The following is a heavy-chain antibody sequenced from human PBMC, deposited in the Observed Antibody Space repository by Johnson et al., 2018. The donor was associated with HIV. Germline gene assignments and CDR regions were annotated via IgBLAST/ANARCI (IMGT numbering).Heavy chain of an antibody. Sequence: VQLVESGGGLVQPGGSLRLSCAASGFTFSSFEMNWVRQAPGKGLEWVSVIYSGGSTYYAESVKGRFTVSRDNSKNTVYLQMNSLRAEDTAVYSCARVGSSGKDAFDIWGQGTMVTVSS. D-gene: IGHD6-25*01. CDR3: ARVGSSGKDAFDI. CDR2: IYSGGST. CDR1: GFTFSSFE. J-gene: IGHJ3*02. V-gene: IGHV3-66*01.